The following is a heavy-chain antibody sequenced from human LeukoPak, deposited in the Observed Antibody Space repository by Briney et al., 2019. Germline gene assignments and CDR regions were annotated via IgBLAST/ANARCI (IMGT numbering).Heavy chain of an antibody. D-gene: IGHD7-27*01. J-gene: IGHJ4*02. Sequence: GGSLRLSCAASGFNFSSYWMTWVRQAPGKGLEWVASIKDDGSETYYVDSVKGRFTISRDNPKNSLYLQMNSLRADDTAVYYCARDAPGAYYEYWGQGTLVTVSS. CDR1: GFNFSSYW. CDR2: IKDDGSET. CDR3: ARDAPGAYYEY. V-gene: IGHV3-7*04.